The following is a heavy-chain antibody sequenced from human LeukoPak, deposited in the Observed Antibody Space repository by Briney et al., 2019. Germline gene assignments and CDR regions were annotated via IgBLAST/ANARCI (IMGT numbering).Heavy chain of an antibody. J-gene: IGHJ6*02. CDR3: ARHTLPHYYYYGMDV. Sequence: GESLKISWKGSGYSFTSYWIGWVPQIPGKGLEWLGIIYPGDSATRYSPSFKGQVTISADNSISTSYLQWTSLKATDRALYSCARHTLPHYYYYGMDVWRQGTKVTVCS. CDR2: IYPGDSAT. CDR1: GYSFTSYW. V-gene: IGHV5-51*01.